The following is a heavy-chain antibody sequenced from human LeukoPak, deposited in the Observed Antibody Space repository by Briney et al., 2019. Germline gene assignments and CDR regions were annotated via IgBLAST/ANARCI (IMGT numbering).Heavy chain of an antibody. CDR2: IYYSGST. CDR3: ARPDTAMVTPYDAFDI. J-gene: IGHJ3*02. CDR1: GGSISSSSYY. V-gene: IGHV4-39*01. Sequence: SETLSLTCTVSGGSISSSSYYWGWIRQPPGKGLEWIGSIYYSGSTYYNPSLKSRVTISVDMSKNQFSLKLSSVTAADTAVYYCARPDTAMVTPYDAFDIWGQGTMVTVSS. D-gene: IGHD5-18*01.